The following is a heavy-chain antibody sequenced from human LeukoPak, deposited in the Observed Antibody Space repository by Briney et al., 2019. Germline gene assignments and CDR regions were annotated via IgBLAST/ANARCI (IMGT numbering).Heavy chain of an antibody. D-gene: IGHD1/OR15-1a*01. J-gene: IGHJ3*02. CDR3: ARDHWNSDAFDI. CDR1: GYTFTGYY. CDR2: TNPNSGGT. Sequence: VASVKVSCKASGYTFTGYYMHWVRQAPGQGLEWMGWTNPNSGGTNYAQKFQGRVTMTRDTSISTAYMELSRLRSDDTAVYYCARDHWNSDAFDIWGQGTMVTVSS. V-gene: IGHV1-2*02.